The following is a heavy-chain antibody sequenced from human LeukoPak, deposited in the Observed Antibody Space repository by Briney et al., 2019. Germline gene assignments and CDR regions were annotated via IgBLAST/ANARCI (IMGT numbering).Heavy chain of an antibody. CDR3: AGGYYYDSSGFDY. CDR2: IYYSGST. V-gene: IGHV4-59*01. Sequence: PSETLSLTCTVSGGSISSYYWSWIRQPPGKGLEWIGYIYYSGSTNYNPSLKSRVTISVDTSKNQFSLKLSSVTAADTAVYYCAGGYYYDSSGFDYWGQGTLVTVSS. CDR1: GGSISSYY. J-gene: IGHJ4*02. D-gene: IGHD3-22*01.